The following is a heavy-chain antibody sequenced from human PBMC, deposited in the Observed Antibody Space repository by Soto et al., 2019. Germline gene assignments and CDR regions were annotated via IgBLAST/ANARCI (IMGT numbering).Heavy chain of an antibody. J-gene: IGHJ4*02. CDR3: ARNYYGSGSYYNFDY. CDR2: ITRSGST. CDR1: GESFSGYY. Sequence: SETLSLTCAVYGESFSGYYWTWIRQPPGEGLQWIGEITRSGSTNYNPSLKSRVTISADTSKNQFSLKLASVTAADTAVYYCARNYYGSGSYYNFDYWGQGTLVTVSS. V-gene: IGHV4-34*01. D-gene: IGHD3-10*01.